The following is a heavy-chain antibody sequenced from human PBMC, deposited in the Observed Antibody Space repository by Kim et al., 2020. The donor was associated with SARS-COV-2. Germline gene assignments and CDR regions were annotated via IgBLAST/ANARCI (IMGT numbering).Heavy chain of an antibody. CDR1: GGSISSSSYY. V-gene: IGHV4-39*01. Sequence: SETLSLTCTVSGGSISSSSYYWGWIRQPPGKGLEWIGSIYYSGSTYYNPSLKSRVTISVDTSKNQFSLKLSSVTAADTAVYYCASGIAVAGRYYYGMDV. CDR2: IYYSGST. CDR3: ASGIAVAGRYYYGMDV. J-gene: IGHJ6*01. D-gene: IGHD6-19*01.